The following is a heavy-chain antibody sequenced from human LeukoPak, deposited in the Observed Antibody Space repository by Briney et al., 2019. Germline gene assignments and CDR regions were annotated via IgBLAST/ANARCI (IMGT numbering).Heavy chain of an antibody. CDR2: VYGGGNT. D-gene: IGHD3-10*01. CDR3: VRERFGAYVEN. CDR1: GFTVGNNR. Sequence: GGSLRLSCAASGFTVGNNRMSWVRQAPGKGLEWVSTVYGGGNTAYADSVKGRFTISRDTSKNTLLIQMNSLRAEDTAVYFCVRERFGAYVENWGQGALVTVSS. J-gene: IGHJ4*02. V-gene: IGHV3-53*01.